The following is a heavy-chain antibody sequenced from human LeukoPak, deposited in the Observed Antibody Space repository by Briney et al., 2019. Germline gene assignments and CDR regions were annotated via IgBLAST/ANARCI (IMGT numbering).Heavy chain of an antibody. D-gene: IGHD1-26*01. CDR1: GFTFSSYA. CDR3: AKDVGKWESLHFFDY. V-gene: IGHV3-30-3*01. J-gene: IGHJ4*02. CDR2: IPYDGSNK. Sequence: GGSLRLSCAASGFTFSSYAMHWVRQAPGKGLEWVAVIPYDGSNKYYADSVKGRFTISRDNSRNTLYLQMNSLRGDDTAVYYCAKDVGKWESLHFFDYWGQGTLVTVSS.